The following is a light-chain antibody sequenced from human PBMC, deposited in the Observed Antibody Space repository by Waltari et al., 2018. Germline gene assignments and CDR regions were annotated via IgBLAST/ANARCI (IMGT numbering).Light chain of an antibody. CDR3: SSYISSSTLEL. V-gene: IGLV2-14*03. J-gene: IGLJ2*01. Sequence: QSALTQPASVSGSPGQSSTIPGTGTSSDVGGFNYVSWYQQHPGKAPKLMIYYVSNRPSGVSNRFSSSKSGNTASLTISGLQAEDEADYYCSSYISSSTLELFGGGTSLTVL. CDR1: SSDVGGFNY. CDR2: YVS.